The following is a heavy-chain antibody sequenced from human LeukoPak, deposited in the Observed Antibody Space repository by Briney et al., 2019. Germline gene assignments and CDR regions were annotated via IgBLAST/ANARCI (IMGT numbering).Heavy chain of an antibody. D-gene: IGHD1-26*01. CDR1: GFTYSSYW. CDR2: INTDGSSI. CDR3: ARDVGWEQSYDAFDI. Sequence: GGSLRLSRAASGFTYSSYWMHWVRQAPGKGLVWVSRINTDGSSITYTDSVRGRFTISRDNAKNTLYLQMNSLRAEDTAVYYCARDVGWEQSYDAFDIWGQGTMVTVSS. V-gene: IGHV3-74*01. J-gene: IGHJ3*02.